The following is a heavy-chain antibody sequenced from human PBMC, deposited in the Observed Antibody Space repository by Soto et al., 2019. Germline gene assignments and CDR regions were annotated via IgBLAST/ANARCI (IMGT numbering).Heavy chain of an antibody. CDR3: AEVNHVLRYFDWLPKYYFDS. CDR2: IDVGSGNT. D-gene: IGHD3-9*01. CDR1: GFTFTSSA. V-gene: IGHV1-58*01. Sequence: ASVKVSCKASGFTFTSSAVQWVRQARGQRLEWIGWIDVGSGNTNYAQKFQERVTITRDMSTSTAYMELSSLRSEDTAVYYCAEVNHVLRYFDWLPKYYFDSWGQGTLVTVSS. J-gene: IGHJ4*02.